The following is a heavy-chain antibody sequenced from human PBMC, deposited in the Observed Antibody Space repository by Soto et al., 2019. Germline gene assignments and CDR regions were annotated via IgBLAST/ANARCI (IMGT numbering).Heavy chain of an antibody. CDR1: GFTFSDYA. D-gene: IGHD5-12*01. J-gene: IGHJ4*02. CDR2: ISYDGSNN. V-gene: IGHV3-30-3*01. Sequence: QVQLVESGGGAVQPGRSLRLSCAASGFTFSDYAMHWVRQAPGKGLEWVAFISYDGSNNYYADSVKGRFTLSRDNSENTLSLQMNSLRPEDTAAYYCAKAGGYSGYESYDYWGQGTLVTVSS. CDR3: AKAGGYSGYESYDY.